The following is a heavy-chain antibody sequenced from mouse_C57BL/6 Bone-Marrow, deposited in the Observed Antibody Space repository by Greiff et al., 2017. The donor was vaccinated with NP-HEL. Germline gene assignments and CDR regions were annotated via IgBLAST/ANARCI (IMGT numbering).Heavy chain of an antibody. D-gene: IGHD2-2*01. J-gene: IGHJ3*01. Sequence: EVQLQQSGPVLVKPGASVKMSCKASGYTFTDYYMNWVKQSHGKSLEWIGVINPYNGGTSYNQKFKGKATLTVDKSSSTAYMELNSLTSEDSAVXYCARMGDGCEAWFAYWGQGTLVTVSA. CDR2: INPYNGGT. CDR3: ARMGDGCEAWFAY. CDR1: GYTFTDYY. V-gene: IGHV1-19*01.